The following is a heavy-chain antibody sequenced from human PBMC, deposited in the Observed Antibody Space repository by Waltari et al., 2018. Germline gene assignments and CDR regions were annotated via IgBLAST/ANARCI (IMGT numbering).Heavy chain of an antibody. V-gene: IGHV3-30*18. J-gene: IGHJ4*02. D-gene: IGHD3-22*01. CDR2: IWYDGSNK. Sequence: QVQLVESGGGVVQPGRSLRLSCAASGFTFSSYGMYWVRQAPGKGLEWVAVIWYDGSNKYYADSVKGRFTISRDNSKNTLYLQMNSLRAEDTAVYYCAKDHTYDSSGHYDYWGQGTLVTVSS. CDR3: AKDHTYDSSGHYDY. CDR1: GFTFSSYG.